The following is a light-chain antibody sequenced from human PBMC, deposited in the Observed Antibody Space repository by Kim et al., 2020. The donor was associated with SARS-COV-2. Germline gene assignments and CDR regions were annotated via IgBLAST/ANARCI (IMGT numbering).Light chain of an antibody. V-gene: IGKV3-15*01. J-gene: IGKJ4*01. CDR2: GAF. CDR3: QQYHNWPPLT. CDR1: QSISSD. Sequence: EIVMTQSPATLSVSPGERATLSCRASQSISSDLAWYQQKAGQAPRLLIHGAFTRATGIPARFSGSGSGTEFTLTISSLQSEDFAVYYCQQYHNWPPLTFGGGTKVEIK.